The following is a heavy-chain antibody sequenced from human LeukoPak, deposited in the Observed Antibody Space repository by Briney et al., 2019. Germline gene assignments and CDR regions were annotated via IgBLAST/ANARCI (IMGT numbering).Heavy chain of an antibody. J-gene: IGHJ4*02. CDR3: ARGEYYYDSSGYYYFDY. CDR1: GFTFSSYA. CDR2: ISYDGSNK. D-gene: IGHD3-22*01. Sequence: SGGSLRLSCAASGFTFSSYAMHWVRQAPGKGLEWVAVISYDGSNKYYADSVKGRFTISRDNSKNTLYLQMNSLRAEDTAVYYCARGEYYYDSSGYYYFDYWGQGTLVTVSS. V-gene: IGHV3-30-3*01.